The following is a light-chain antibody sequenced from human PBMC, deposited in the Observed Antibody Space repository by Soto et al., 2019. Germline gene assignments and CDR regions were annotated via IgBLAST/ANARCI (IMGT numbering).Light chain of an antibody. Sequence: QSALTQPASVSGSPGQSITISCTGTSSDVGGYNYVSWYQQHPGKAPKLMIYDVSNRPSGVSNRFSGSKSGNTXSLTISGLQAEDEADYYCSSYTSSSTYVFGTGTXXTVL. CDR2: DVS. CDR1: SSDVGGYNY. J-gene: IGLJ1*01. CDR3: SSYTSSSTYV. V-gene: IGLV2-14*01.